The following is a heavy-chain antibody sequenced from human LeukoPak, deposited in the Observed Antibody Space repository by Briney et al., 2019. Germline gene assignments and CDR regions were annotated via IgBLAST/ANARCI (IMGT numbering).Heavy chain of an antibody. D-gene: IGHD2-2*03. J-gene: IGHJ4*02. Sequence: GGSLRLSCAASGFTFSNYAMSWVRQAPGKGLEWVSAISGSGGSTFYRDSVKGRFTILRDSSKNALHLQMNSLRVEDTAVYYCAIYGYCGSTGCYRYFDSWGQGTWSPSPQ. V-gene: IGHV3-23*01. CDR3: AIYGYCGSTGCYRYFDS. CDR2: ISGSGGST. CDR1: GFTFSNYA.